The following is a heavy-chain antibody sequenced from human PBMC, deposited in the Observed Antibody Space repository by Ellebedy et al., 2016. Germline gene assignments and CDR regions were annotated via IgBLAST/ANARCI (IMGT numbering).Heavy chain of an antibody. CDR1: GFTFNTAW. Sequence: GGSLRLXXAGPGFTFNTAWMSWVRQSPGKGLEWVGRITSKNEGGTTDYAAPVKGRFTISRDVSKHTRYLQINSLKTEDTAVYYCTTVLKGYDGFFDSWGQGTLVPVSS. D-gene: IGHD5-12*01. CDR3: TTVLKGYDGFFDS. V-gene: IGHV3-15*01. CDR2: ITSKNEGGTT. J-gene: IGHJ5*01.